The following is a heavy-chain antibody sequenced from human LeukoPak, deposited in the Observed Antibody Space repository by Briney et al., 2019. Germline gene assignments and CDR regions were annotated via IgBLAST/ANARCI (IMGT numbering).Heavy chain of an antibody. J-gene: IGHJ4*02. CDR1: GFTFSSYA. D-gene: IGHD5-12*01. CDR3: AKDESQWLRTTYRKAGIDY. V-gene: IGHV3-23*01. Sequence: GGSLRLSCAASGFTFSSYAMSWVRQAPGKGLEWVSAISGSGGSTYYADSVKGRFTISRDNSKNTLYLQMNSLRAEDTAVYYCAKDESQWLRTTYRKAGIDYWGQGTLVTVSS. CDR2: ISGSGGST.